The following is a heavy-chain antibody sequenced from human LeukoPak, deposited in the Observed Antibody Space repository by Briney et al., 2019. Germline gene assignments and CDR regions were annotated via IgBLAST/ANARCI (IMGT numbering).Heavy chain of an antibody. CDR2: ISSSGSTI. Sequence: GGSLRLSCAASGFTFSDYYMSWIRQAPGKGLEWVSYISSSGSTIYYADSVKGRFTISRDNAKNSLYLQMNSLRAEDTAVYYCARLWDYDFWDGYRSPIGAFDIWGQGTMVTVSS. V-gene: IGHV3-11*01. D-gene: IGHD3-3*01. J-gene: IGHJ3*02. CDR3: ARLWDYDFWDGYRSPIGAFDI. CDR1: GFTFSDYY.